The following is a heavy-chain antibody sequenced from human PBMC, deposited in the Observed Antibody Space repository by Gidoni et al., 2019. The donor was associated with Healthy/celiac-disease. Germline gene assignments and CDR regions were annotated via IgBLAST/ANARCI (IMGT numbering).Heavy chain of an antibody. Sequence: QVQLQESGPGLVKPSETLSLTCTVSGGSISSYYWSWIRQPPGKGLEWIGYIYYSGSTNYNPSLKSRVTISVDTSKNQFSLKLSSVTAADTAVYYCARYSNYTGDFDLWGRGTLVTVSS. CDR1: GGSISSYY. V-gene: IGHV4-59*01. J-gene: IGHJ2*01. CDR2: IYYSGST. CDR3: ARYSNYTGDFDL. D-gene: IGHD4-4*01.